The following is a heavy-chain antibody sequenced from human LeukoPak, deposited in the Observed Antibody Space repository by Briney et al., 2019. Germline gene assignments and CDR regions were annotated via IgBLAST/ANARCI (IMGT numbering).Heavy chain of an antibody. V-gene: IGHV3-7*01. CDR3: ATQRHGALGFR. J-gene: IGHJ4*02. D-gene: IGHD4-17*01. CDR1: GFTFSTYW. CDR2: MNQDGSDT. Sequence: PGGSLRLSCAASGFTFSTYWMSWVRQTPGKGLEWLANMNQDGSDTYYVDSVKGRFTVSRDNAKNSLYLQMNSLRAEDTAVYYCATQRHGALGFRWGQGTLVTVSS.